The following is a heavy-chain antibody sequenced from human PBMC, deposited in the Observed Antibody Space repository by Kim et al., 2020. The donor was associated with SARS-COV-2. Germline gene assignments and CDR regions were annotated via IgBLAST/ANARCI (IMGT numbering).Heavy chain of an antibody. CDR1: GGSISSSSYY. CDR2: IYYSGST. D-gene: IGHD5-18*01. J-gene: IGHJ5*02. V-gene: IGHV4-39*01. Sequence: SETLSLTCTVSGGSISSSSYYWGWIRQPPGKGLEWIGSIYYSGSTYYNPSLKSRVTISVDTSKNQFSLKLSSVTAADTAVYYCARQVVSSGYSYGFDPWGQGTLVTVSS. CDR3: ARQVVSSGYSYGFDP.